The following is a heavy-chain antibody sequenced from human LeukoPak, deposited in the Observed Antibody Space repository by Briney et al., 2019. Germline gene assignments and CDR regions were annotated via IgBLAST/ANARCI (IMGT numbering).Heavy chain of an antibody. D-gene: IGHD6-19*01. CDR2: ISVSSSYI. CDR3: ARDRSDSSGWYGGN. V-gene: IGHV3-21*01. Sequence: GGSLRLSCAASGFTFSSYSMNWVRQAPGKGLEWVSSISVSSSYIYYADSVKGRFTISRDNAKNSLYLQMNSLRAEDTAVYYCARDRSDSSGWYGGNWGQGTLVTVSS. J-gene: IGHJ4*02. CDR1: GFTFSSYS.